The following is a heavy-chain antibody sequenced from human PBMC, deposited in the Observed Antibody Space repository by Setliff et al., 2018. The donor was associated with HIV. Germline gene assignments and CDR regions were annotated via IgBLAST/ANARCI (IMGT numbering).Heavy chain of an antibody. Sequence: ASVKVSCKASGYSFTGYYIHWVRQVPGQGLEWMGIIHPSAGTTTYAQKFQGRVTMTRDASARTLYMELNSLRSEDTAVYYCAKFIVPHRFTGGPLDYWGQGTLVTVS. CDR2: IHPSAGTT. V-gene: IGHV1-46*01. J-gene: IGHJ4*02. CDR1: GYSFTGYY. CDR3: AKFIVPHRFTGGPLDY. D-gene: IGHD2-15*01.